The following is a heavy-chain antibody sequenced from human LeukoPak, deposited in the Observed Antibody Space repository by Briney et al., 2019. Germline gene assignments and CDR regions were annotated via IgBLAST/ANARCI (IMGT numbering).Heavy chain of an antibody. CDR2: IYYSGST. Sequence: SETLSLTCTVSGGSISSGDYYWSWIRQPPGKGLEWIGYIYYSGSTYYNPSLKSRVTISVDTSKNQFSLKLSSVTAADTAVYYCARSKESGYYNYGMDVWGQGTTVTVSS. D-gene: IGHD3-3*01. CDR1: GGSISSGDYY. V-gene: IGHV4-30-4*01. J-gene: IGHJ6*02. CDR3: ARSKESGYYNYGMDV.